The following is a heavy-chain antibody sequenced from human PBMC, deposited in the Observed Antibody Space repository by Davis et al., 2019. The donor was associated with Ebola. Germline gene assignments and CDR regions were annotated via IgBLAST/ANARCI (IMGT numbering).Heavy chain of an antibody. Sequence: SETLSLTCTVSGGSISSYYWSWIRQPPGKGLEWIGEINHSGSTNYNPSLKSRVTISVDTSKNQFSLKLSSVTAADTAVYYCARQKSSSWYPRYYYYGMDVGGQGTTVTVSS. D-gene: IGHD6-13*01. CDR3: ARQKSSSWYPRYYYYGMDV. CDR2: INHSGST. V-gene: IGHV4-34*01. J-gene: IGHJ6*02. CDR1: GGSISSYY.